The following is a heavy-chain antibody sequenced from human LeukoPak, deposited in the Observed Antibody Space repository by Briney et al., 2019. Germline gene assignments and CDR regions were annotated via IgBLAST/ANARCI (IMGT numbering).Heavy chain of an antibody. Sequence: PSETLSLTCTVSGGSISSSSYYWGWIRQPPGKGLEWIGSIYYSGSTYYNPSLKSRVTIPVDTSKNQFSLKLSSVTAADTAVYYCAGISSSWLTDYWGQGTLVTVSS. CDR2: IYYSGST. J-gene: IGHJ4*02. CDR1: GGSISSSSYY. D-gene: IGHD6-13*01. CDR3: AGISSSWLTDY. V-gene: IGHV4-39*01.